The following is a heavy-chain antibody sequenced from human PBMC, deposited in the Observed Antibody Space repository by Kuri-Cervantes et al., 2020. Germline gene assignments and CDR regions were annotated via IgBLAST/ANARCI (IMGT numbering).Heavy chain of an antibody. CDR2: INPNGGST. CDR1: EYTFTNYH. Sequence: ASVKVSCKASEYTFTNYHLHWVRQAPGQGLEWMGAINPNGGSTTYAQNFQGRVTITREMSTTTVYMELTSLRSEDTAVYYCARDQRYYGSGSDAFDIWGQGTMVTVSS. D-gene: IGHD3-10*01. V-gene: IGHV1-46*01. CDR3: ARDQRYYGSGSDAFDI. J-gene: IGHJ3*02.